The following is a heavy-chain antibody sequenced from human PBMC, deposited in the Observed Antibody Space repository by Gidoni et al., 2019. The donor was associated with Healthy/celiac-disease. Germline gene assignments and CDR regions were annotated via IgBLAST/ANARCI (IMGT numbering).Heavy chain of an antibody. D-gene: IGHD3-16*01. CDR3: AKSPSGFSRRLRLGETDY. Sequence: EVQLLESGGGLVQPGGSLRLSCSASGFTFSSYAMSWVRQAPGKGLEWVSAISGSGGSTYYADSVKGRFTISRDNSKNTLYLQMNSLRAEDTAVYYCAKSPSGFSRRLRLGETDYWGQGTLVTVSS. CDR1: GFTFSSYA. V-gene: IGHV3-23*01. J-gene: IGHJ4*02. CDR2: ISGSGGST.